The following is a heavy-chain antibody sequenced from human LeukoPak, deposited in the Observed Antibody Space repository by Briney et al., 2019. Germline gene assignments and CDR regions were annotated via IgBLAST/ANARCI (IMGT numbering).Heavy chain of an antibody. CDR3: ANSWTVYFRGVNY. J-gene: IGHJ4*02. V-gene: IGHV3-30*18. D-gene: IGHD3/OR15-3a*01. CDR1: GFTFSNYG. CDR2: ISFDGSNK. Sequence: GGSLRLSCAASGFTFSNYGMHWVRQAPGKGLEWVAVISFDGSNKYYADSVKGRFTIFRDNSKNTLYLQMNSLRAEDTALYYCANSWTVYFRGVNYWGQGTLVTVSS.